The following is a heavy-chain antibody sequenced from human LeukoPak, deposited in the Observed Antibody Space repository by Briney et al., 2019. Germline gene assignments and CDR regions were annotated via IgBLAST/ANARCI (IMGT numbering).Heavy chain of an antibody. CDR1: GFTFSSYW. D-gene: IGHD6-19*01. J-gene: IGHJ4*02. V-gene: IGHV3-7*01. CDR2: IKQDGSEK. CDR3: ARESRSGWYGQYFDY. Sequence: GGSLRLSCAASGFTFSSYWMSWVRQAPGKGLEWVANIKQDGSEKYYVDSVKGRFTISRDNAKNSLYLQMNSLRAEDTAVYYCARESRSGWYGQYFDYWGQGTLVTVSS.